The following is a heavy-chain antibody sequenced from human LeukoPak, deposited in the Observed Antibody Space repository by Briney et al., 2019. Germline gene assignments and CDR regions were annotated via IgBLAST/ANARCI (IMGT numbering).Heavy chain of an antibody. V-gene: IGHV4-59*01. CDR1: GGSISSYY. D-gene: IGHD1-26*01. CDR2: IYDSGSA. J-gene: IGHJ5*02. Sequence: PSETLSLTCIVSGGSISSYYWSWIRQPPGKGLEWIGYIYDSGSANYNPSLKSRVTISIDTSKNQFSLKLSSVTAADTAVYYCARLGRRELRYWFAPWGQGTFVTVSS. CDR3: ARLGRRELRYWFAP.